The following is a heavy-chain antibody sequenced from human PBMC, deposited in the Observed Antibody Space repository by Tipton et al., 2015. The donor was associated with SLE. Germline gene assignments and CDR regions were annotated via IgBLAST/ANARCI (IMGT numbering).Heavy chain of an antibody. CDR2: IYTSGST. V-gene: IGHV4-4*07. CDR1: GGSISSYY. CDR3: ASAYDFWSPGWFDP. D-gene: IGHD3-3*01. J-gene: IGHJ5*02. Sequence: TLSLTCTVSGGSISSYYWSWIRQPAGKGLEWIGRIYTSGSTNYNPSLKSRVTMSVDTSKNQFSLKLSSVTAADTAVYYCASAYDFWSPGWFDPWGQGTLVTVSS.